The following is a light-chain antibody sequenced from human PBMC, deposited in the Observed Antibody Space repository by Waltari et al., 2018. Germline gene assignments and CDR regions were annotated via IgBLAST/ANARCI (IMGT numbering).Light chain of an antibody. CDR1: SSDVGGYNY. V-gene: IGLV2-14*01. J-gene: IGLJ2*01. CDR3: SSYTSSSTVV. CDR2: DVS. Sequence: QSALTQPASVSGSPGQSITISCTGTSSDVGGYNYVSWYQQHPGKAPKLMIYDVSNRPSWVSNRFSGSKSGNTASLTISGLQAEDEADYHCSSYTSSSTVVFGGGTKVTVL.